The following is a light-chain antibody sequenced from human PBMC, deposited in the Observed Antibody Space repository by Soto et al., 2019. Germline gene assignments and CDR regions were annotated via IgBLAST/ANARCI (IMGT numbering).Light chain of an antibody. CDR3: CSYAGSYTLLV. V-gene: IGLV2-11*01. J-gene: IGLJ2*01. CDR2: DVS. CDR1: SSDVGGYNY. Sequence: QSALTQPRSVSGSPGQSVTISCTGTSSDVGGYNYVSWYQQHPGKAPKLMIYDVSKRPSGVPDRFSGSKSGNTASLTISGLQAEDEADYYCCSYAGSYTLLVFGGETQLTVL.